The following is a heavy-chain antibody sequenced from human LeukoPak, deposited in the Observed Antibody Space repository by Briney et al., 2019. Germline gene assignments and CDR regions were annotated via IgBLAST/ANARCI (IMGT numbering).Heavy chain of an antibody. D-gene: IGHD3-16*01. CDR2: IYYSGST. CDR1: GGSISSYY. J-gene: IGHJ6*03. CDR3: ARVKGDYYYYYMDV. V-gene: IGHV4-59*12. Sequence: SETLSLTCTVSGGSISSYYWSWIRQPPGKGLEWIGYIYYSGSTNYNPSLKSRVTISVDRSKNQFSLKLSSVTAADTAVYYCARVKGDYYYYYMDVWGKGTTVTVSS.